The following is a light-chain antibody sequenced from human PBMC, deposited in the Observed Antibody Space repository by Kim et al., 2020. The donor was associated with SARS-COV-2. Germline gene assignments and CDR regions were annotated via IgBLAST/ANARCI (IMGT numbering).Light chain of an antibody. CDR3: QQLNSYPHT. V-gene: IGKV1-9*01. CDR1: QGISSY. J-gene: IGKJ4*01. CDR2: TAS. Sequence: IQLTQSPSSLSASVGDRVTITCRASQGISSYLAWYQQKPGKAPKLLIYTASTLQSGVPSRFSGSGSGTDFTLTISSLQPEDFATYYCQQLNSYPHTFGGGTKLKI.